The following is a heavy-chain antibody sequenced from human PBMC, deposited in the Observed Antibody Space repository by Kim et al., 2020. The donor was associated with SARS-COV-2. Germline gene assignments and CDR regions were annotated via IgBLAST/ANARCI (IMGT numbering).Heavy chain of an antibody. V-gene: IGHV3-9*01. CDR2: ITWNNVTI. Sequence: GGSLRLSCVVSGFKIDDFAMHWVRQAPGKGLEWVSGITWNNVTIGYADSVKGRFSISRDNTKNSLYVQMNNLGPEDTVVYYWVKDMGGYSSSSFAFDAWG. D-gene: IGHD6-6*01. CDR1: GFKIDDFA. J-gene: IGHJ3*01. CDR3: VKDMGGYSSSSFAFDA.